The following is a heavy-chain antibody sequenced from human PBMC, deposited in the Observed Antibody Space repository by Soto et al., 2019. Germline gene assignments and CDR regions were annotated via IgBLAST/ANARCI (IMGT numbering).Heavy chain of an antibody. V-gene: IGHV4-34*01. D-gene: IGHD6-6*01. Sequence: QVQLQQWGTGLLKPSETLALNCGVYGESLTGYYWSWIRLSPGKSLEWIGAINHSGSIHHMPSLKSHLTISSHTTNNQFSLRLTSVTDAHAGIYFCARRLVAARSYYFDYWCQGNLVTVSS. J-gene: IGHJ4*02. CDR3: ARRLVAARSYYFDY. CDR2: INHSGSI. CDR1: GESLTGYY.